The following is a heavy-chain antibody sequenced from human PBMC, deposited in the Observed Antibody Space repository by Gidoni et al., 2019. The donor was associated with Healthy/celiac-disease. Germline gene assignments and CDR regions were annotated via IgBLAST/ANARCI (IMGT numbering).Heavy chain of an antibody. CDR1: GFTFSSYA. V-gene: IGHV3-23*01. J-gene: IGHJ5*02. CDR3: AKDRRGSSSWYWFDP. CDR2: ISGSGGST. Sequence: EVHLLESGGGLVQPGGSLRLSCAASGFTFSSYAMGWVRQAPGKGLEWVSAISGSGGSTYYADSVKGRFTISRDNSKNTLYLQMNSLRAEDTAVYYCAKDRRGSSSWYWFDPWGQGTLVTVSS. D-gene: IGHD6-13*01.